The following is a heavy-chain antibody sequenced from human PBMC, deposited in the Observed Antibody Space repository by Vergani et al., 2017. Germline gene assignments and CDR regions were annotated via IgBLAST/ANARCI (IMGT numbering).Heavy chain of an antibody. J-gene: IGHJ4*02. V-gene: IGHV3-30*02. CDR1: GFTFSNAW. CDR3: AKEGGGYCSGGTCYPEY. CDR2: IRSDESRR. D-gene: IGHD2-15*01. Sequence: VQLVESGGGLVKPGGSLRLSCVASGFTFSNAWMSWVRQAPGKGLEWVASIRSDESRRYYGDSMEGPFTISRDNSKNTLYLQMKSLRPEDTAVYYCAKEGGGYCSGGTCYPEYWGQGTLVIVSS.